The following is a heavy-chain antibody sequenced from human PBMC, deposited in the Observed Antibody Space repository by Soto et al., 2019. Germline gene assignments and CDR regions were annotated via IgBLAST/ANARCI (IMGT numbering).Heavy chain of an antibody. V-gene: IGHV1-18*01. CDR1: GYTFTSYG. CDR2: ISAYNGNT. D-gene: IGHD5-18*01. Sequence: QVQLVQSGAEVKKPGASVKVSCKASGYTFTSYGISWVRQAPGQGLEWMGWISAYNGNTNYAQKLQGRVTMTTGTATSTAYMELRSLTSDDTAVYYCARDGVDTATGYYYGMDVWGQGTTVTVSS. J-gene: IGHJ6*02. CDR3: ARDGVDTATGYYYGMDV.